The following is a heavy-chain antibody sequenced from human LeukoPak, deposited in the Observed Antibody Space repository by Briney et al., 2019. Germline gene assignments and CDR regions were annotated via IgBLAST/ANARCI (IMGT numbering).Heavy chain of an antibody. CDR2: IWYDGSNK. J-gene: IGHJ4*02. Sequence: GGSQRLSCAASGFTFSTYGMHWVRQAPGKGLEWVAVIWYDGSNKFYPDSVKGRFTISRDNSKDTLYLQMNSLRTEDTAVYYCARGGSSTWSPFDSWGQGTLVTVSS. CDR3: ARGGSSTWSPFDS. CDR1: GFTFSTYG. V-gene: IGHV3-33*01. D-gene: IGHD6-13*01.